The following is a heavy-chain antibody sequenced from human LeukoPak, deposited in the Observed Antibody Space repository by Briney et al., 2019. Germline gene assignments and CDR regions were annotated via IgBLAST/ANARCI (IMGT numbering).Heavy chain of an antibody. D-gene: IGHD3-22*01. V-gene: IGHV4-31*03. CDR2: IYYSGST. CDR1: GGSISSGGYY. J-gene: IGHJ3*02. CDR3: ARGTYYYDSSGYHDAFDI. Sequence: SETPSLTCTVSGGSISSGGYYWSWIRQHPGKGLEWIGYIYYSGSTYYNPSLKSRVTISVDTSKNQFSLKLSSVTAADTAVYYCARGTYYYDSSGYHDAFDIWGQGTMVTVSS.